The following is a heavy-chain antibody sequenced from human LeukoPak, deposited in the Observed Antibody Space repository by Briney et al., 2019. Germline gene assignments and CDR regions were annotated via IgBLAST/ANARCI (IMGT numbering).Heavy chain of an antibody. Sequence: GESLKISCKGSGYSFPNYWIGWVRQMPGHGLEWVGIIHPADSDARYSPAFQGQVTISADKSINTAYLQWTSLKASDTAMYYCARRKGGGYNSPFDYWGQGTLVTVSS. CDR1: GYSFPNYW. J-gene: IGHJ4*02. CDR2: IHPADSDA. V-gene: IGHV5-51*01. D-gene: IGHD5-24*01. CDR3: ARRKGGGYNSPFDY.